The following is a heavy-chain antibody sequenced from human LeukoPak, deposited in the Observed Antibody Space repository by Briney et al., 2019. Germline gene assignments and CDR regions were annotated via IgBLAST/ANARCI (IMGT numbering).Heavy chain of an antibody. CDR2: ISVNGDDT. CDR3: AKDWRDYGDFHAFDM. CDR1: GFTFRIYA. Sequence: PGGSLRLSCAASGFTFRIYAMNWVRQAPGKGLEWVSSISVNGDDTYYADSVKGRFTISRDNSKNTLYLQMNSRRAEDTAMYYCAKDWRDYGDFHAFDMWGQGTMVTVSS. J-gene: IGHJ3*02. V-gene: IGHV3-23*01. D-gene: IGHD4-17*01.